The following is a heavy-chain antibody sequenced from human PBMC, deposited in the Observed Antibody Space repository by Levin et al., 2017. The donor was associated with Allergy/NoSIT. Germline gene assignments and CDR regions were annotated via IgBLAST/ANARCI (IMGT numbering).Heavy chain of an antibody. V-gene: IGHV4-30-4*01. CDR1: GTSVSSGDDY. Sequence: SETLSLTCTVSGTSVSSGDDYWTWIRQAPGKGLEWIGYIYHSGTYYSPSLKSRLTMSMDTSKNQFSLKLSSVSAADTAVYYCARTLRSWGQGALVTVS. CDR3: ARTLRS. J-gene: IGHJ4*02. CDR2: IYHSGT.